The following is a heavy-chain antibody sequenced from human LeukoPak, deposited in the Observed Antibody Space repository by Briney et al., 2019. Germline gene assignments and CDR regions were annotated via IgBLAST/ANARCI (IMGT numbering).Heavy chain of an antibody. CDR2: IWYDGSNK. CDR3: ARTMVDGGTNY. J-gene: IGHJ4*02. D-gene: IGHD1-1*01. CDR1: GFTFSSYD. Sequence: GGSLRLSCAGSGFTFSSYDMHWVRQAPGKGLEWVAVIWYDGSNKYYADSVKGRFTISRDNSKNTLYLQMNSLRAEDTAVYYCARTMVDGGTNYWGQGSLVTVSS. V-gene: IGHV3-33*01.